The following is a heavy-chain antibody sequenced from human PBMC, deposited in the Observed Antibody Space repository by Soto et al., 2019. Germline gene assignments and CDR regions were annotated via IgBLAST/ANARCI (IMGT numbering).Heavy chain of an antibody. D-gene: IGHD3-16*01. Sequence: PSETLSLTCAVYGGSFSGYYWSWIRQPPGKGLEWIGEINHSGSTNYNPSLKSRVTISVDTSKNQFSLKLSSVTAADTAVYYCARGRRGLRLWEPRYYYYGMDVWGQGTTVTVSS. CDR2: INHSGST. V-gene: IGHV4-34*01. J-gene: IGHJ6*02. CDR1: GGSFSGYY. CDR3: ARGRRGLRLWEPRYYYYGMDV.